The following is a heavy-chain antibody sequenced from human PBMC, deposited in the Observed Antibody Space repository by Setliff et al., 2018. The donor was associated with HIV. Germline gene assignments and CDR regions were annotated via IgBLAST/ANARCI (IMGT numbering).Heavy chain of an antibody. CDR2: IYNTETT. CDR3: ARFDVTPMTTRDY. J-gene: IGHJ4*02. CDR1: GAPISSGT. Sequence: SETLSLTCIVSGAPISSGTWSWIRQPPGKGLQWIGFIYNTETTNYNPSLKSRVTISLDTSKNQFSLKMASMTAADSAVYYCARFDVTPMTTRDYWGQGTQVTVSS. V-gene: IGHV4-59*08. D-gene: IGHD4-17*01.